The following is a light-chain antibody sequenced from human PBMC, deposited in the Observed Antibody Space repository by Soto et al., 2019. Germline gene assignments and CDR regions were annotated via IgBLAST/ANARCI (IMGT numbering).Light chain of an antibody. Sequence: ILMTQSPSSLSASVVDRVTITCRAGQRISTYLNWYQHKPGKAPNLLIYTASTLQSGVPSRFSGSGSGTDFTLTISSLQPEDFATYYCIQDYNYPLTFGGGTKVDIK. CDR2: TAS. CDR3: IQDYNYPLT. J-gene: IGKJ4*01. V-gene: IGKV1-6*01. CDR1: QRISTY.